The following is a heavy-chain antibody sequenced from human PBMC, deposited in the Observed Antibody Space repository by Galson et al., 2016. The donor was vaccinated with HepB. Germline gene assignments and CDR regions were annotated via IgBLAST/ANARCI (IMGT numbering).Heavy chain of an antibody. CDR1: GFPFSTYG. Sequence: SLRLSCAASGFPFSTYGMHWVRQAPGKGLEWVAVIWYDRSNQYYADSVKGRFTISRDISKNTLYLQMNSLRAEDTALYYCARDAFPDDACDIWGQGTMVTVSS. CDR3: ARDAFPDDACDI. CDR2: IWYDRSNQ. J-gene: IGHJ3*02. D-gene: IGHD3-16*01. V-gene: IGHV3-33*01.